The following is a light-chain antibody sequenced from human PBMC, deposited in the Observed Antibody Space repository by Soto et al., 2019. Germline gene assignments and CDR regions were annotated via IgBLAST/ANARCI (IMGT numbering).Light chain of an antibody. CDR2: HAS. J-gene: IGKJ2*01. CDR1: QSVTTNF. Sequence: EIVLTQSPGTLSLSPGERATLSCRASQSVTTNFLAWYQQNPGQAPRLLIYHASNRATGIPDRFSGSGSGTDFTLTISRLEPEDFAVYYCQQYSDSPPGYTFGQGTNLEIK. V-gene: IGKV3-20*01. CDR3: QQYSDSPPGYT.